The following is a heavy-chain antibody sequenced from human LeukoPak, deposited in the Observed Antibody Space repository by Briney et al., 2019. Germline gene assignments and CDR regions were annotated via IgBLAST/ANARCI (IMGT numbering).Heavy chain of an antibody. CDR3: ARGGYCSSTICYPRNAFDM. CDR2: IWYDGSNK. D-gene: IGHD2-2*01. CDR1: GFTFSSYG. J-gene: IGHJ3*02. V-gene: IGHV3-33*01. Sequence: QPGRSLRLSCAASGFTFSSYGMHWVRQAPGKGLEWVAVIWYDGSNKYYADSVKGRFTISRDNSKNSLYLQMNSLRAEDTAVYYCARGGYCSSTICYPRNAFDMWGQGTMVTVSS.